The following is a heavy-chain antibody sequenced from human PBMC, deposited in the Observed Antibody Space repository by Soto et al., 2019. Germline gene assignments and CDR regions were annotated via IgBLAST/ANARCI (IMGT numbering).Heavy chain of an antibody. D-gene: IGHD3-3*02. Sequence: SETLSLSCSDFRGSINNSTYYGGWIRRPPGKGLEWIGTISYNGNSYYNPSLKSRVTMSVETSKNQCSLRLSSVTAADTAVYYCDRHHCWSTPCYYDDWGQGTLVTVSS. CDR3: DRHHCWSTPCYYDD. CDR2: ISYNGNS. J-gene: IGHJ4*02. CDR1: RGSINNSTYY. V-gene: IGHV4-39*01.